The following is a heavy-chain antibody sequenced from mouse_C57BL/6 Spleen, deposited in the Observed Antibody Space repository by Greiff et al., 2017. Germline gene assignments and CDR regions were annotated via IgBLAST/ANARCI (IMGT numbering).Heavy chain of an antibody. CDR2: INYDGSST. V-gene: IGHV5-16*02. Sequence: EVKLMESEGGLVQPGSSMKLSCTASGFTFSDYYMAWVRQVPEKGLEWVANINYDGSSTYYLDSLKSRFIISRDNAKNSLYLQMSSLKSEDTATYYCARRANWDWYFDGWGTGTTVTVSS. CDR1: GFTFSDYY. D-gene: IGHD4-1*01. J-gene: IGHJ1*03. CDR3: ARRANWDWYFDG.